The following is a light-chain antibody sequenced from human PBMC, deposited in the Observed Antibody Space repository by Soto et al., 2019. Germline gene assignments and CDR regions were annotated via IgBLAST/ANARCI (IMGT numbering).Light chain of an antibody. Sequence: QSALTQAASVSGSPGQSITISCTGTSSDVGSYNLVSWYQQHPGTAPKLMIYEVSKRPSGLSNRFSGSKSGNTASLTISGLQAEDEADYYCCSYAGSRTPLIFGTGTKLTVL. J-gene: IGLJ1*01. CDR3: CSYAGSRTPLI. CDR2: EVS. CDR1: SSDVGSYNL. V-gene: IGLV2-23*02.